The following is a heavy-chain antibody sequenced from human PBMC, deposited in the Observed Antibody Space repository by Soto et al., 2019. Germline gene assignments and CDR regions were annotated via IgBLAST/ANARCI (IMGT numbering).Heavy chain of an antibody. V-gene: IGHV3-23*01. CDR2: ISGSGGST. J-gene: IGHJ4*02. Sequence: PGGSLRLSCAASGFTFSSYAMSWVRQAPGKGLEWVSAISGSGGSTYYADSVKGRFTISRDNPKNTLYLQMNSLGAEDTAVYYCAKGSKKTIFGVVIPLYFDYWGQGTLVTVSS. D-gene: IGHD3-3*01. CDR1: GFTFSSYA. CDR3: AKGSKKTIFGVVIPLYFDY.